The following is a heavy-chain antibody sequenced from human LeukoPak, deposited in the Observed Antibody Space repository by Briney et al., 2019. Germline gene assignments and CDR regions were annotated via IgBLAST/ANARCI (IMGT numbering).Heavy chain of an antibody. CDR1: GGSISSYY. CDR2: IFYNGST. D-gene: IGHD1-26*01. J-gene: IGHJ4*02. Sequence: SETLSLTCTVSGGSISSYYWSWIRQPPGKRLEWIGYIFYNGSTHYNPSLKSRVTISLDTSKNQFSLKLASVTAADTAVYYCAREGGSYGGDFDYWGQGTLVTVSS. V-gene: IGHV4-59*01. CDR3: AREGGSYGGDFDY.